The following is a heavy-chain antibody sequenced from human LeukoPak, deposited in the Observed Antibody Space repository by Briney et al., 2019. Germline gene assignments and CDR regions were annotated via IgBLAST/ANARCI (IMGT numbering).Heavy chain of an antibody. V-gene: IGHV4-39*07. CDR1: GGSISSSSYY. D-gene: IGHD6-13*01. CDR2: IYYSGST. Sequence: SETLSLTCTVSGGSISSSSYYWGWIRQPPGKGLEWIGSIYYSGSTYHNPSLKSRVTISVDTSKNQFSLKLSSVTAADTAVYYCASPYSSIDAFDIWGQGTMVTVSS. J-gene: IGHJ3*02. CDR3: ASPYSSIDAFDI.